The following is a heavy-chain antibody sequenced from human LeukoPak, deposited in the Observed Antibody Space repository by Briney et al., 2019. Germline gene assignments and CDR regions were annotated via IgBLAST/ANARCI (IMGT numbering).Heavy chain of an antibody. D-gene: IGHD6-13*01. CDR2: MNPNSGNT. Sequence: GASVKVSCKASGYTFTSYDINWVRQATGQGLEWMGWMNPNSGNTGYAQKFQGRVTMTRNTSLSTAYMELSSLRAEDTAVYYCARSSSNWYGRLGTLDYWGQGTLVTVSS. CDR3: ARSSSNWYGRLGTLDY. J-gene: IGHJ4*02. CDR1: GYTFTSYD. V-gene: IGHV1-8*01.